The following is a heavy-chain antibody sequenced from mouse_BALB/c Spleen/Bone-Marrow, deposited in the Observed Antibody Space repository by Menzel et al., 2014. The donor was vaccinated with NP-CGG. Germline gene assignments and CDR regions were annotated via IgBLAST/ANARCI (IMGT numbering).Heavy chain of an antibody. D-gene: IGHD1-1*01. CDR2: IDPANGNT. CDR3: ARYYYGSSLFAY. J-gene: IGHJ3*01. CDR1: GFNIKDTY. Sequence: LAESGAELVKPGASVKLSCTASGFNIKDTYMYWVKQRPEQGLEWIGRIDPANGNTKYDPKFQDKATITADTSSNTAYLQLSSLTSEDTAVYYCARYYYGSSLFAYWGQGTLVTASA. V-gene: IGHV14-3*02.